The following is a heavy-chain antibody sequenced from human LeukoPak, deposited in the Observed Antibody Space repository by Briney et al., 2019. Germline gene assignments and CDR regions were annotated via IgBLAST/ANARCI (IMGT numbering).Heavy chain of an antibody. J-gene: IGHJ4*02. CDR3: ARDGGSAAYDFDY. CDR1: GFTFSSYA. Sequence: GGSLRLSCAASGFTFSSYAMHWVRQAPGKGLEWVAVISYDGSNKYYADSVRGRFTISRDNSKNTLYLQMNSLRAEDTAVYYCARDGGSAAYDFDYWGQGTLVTVSS. CDR2: ISYDGSNK. D-gene: IGHD2-2*01. V-gene: IGHV3-30-3*01.